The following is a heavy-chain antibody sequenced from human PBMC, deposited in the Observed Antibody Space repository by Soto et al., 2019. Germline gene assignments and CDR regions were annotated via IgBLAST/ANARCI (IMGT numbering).Heavy chain of an antibody. CDR3: AKEERGNSPLDS. Sequence: SETLSLTCTVRGDSITNNYWNWLRQPPGERLEWIGYFRDSRNPTYNPSLKSRVTISVDSSRNQFSLKLASVTAADTAVYYCAKEERGNSPLDSWGQGILVTVSS. V-gene: IGHV4-59*01. CDR1: GDSITNNY. CDR2: FRDSRNP. D-gene: IGHD1-26*01. J-gene: IGHJ5*01.